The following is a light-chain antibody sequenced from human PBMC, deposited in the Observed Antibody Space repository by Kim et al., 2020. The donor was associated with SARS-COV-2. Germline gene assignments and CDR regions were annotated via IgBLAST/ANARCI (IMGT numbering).Light chain of an antibody. V-gene: IGKV1-13*02. CDR3: QQFNSYSMYT. CDR1: QGISSA. J-gene: IGKJ2*01. CDR2: DAS. Sequence: ASVGDRVTITCRASQGISSALAWYQQKPGKAPKLLIYDASSLESGVPSRFSGSGSGTDFTLTISSLQPEDFATYYCQQFNSYSMYTFGQGTKLEI.